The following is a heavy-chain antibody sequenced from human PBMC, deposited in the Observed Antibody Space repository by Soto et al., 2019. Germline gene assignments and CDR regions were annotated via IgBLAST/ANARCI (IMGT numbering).Heavy chain of an antibody. CDR2: IYPGDSDT. CDR3: ARRDVRGGHYXGMDV. Sequence: GESLKISCKGSGYSFTSYWIGWVRQMPGKGLEWMGIIYPGDSDTRYSPSFQGQVTISADKSISTAYLQWSSLKASDTAMYYRARRDVRGGHYXGMDVWGQRTTVTVS. D-gene: IGHD3-10*02. J-gene: IGHJ6*02. V-gene: IGHV5-51*01. CDR1: GYSFTSYW.